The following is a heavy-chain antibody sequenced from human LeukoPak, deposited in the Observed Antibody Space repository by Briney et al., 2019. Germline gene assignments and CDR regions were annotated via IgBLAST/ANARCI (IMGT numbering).Heavy chain of an antibody. J-gene: IGHJ4*02. Sequence: PGGPLNPSWAASESTLGNNWITWSRKPPGKGLKWLANINQDGSEEHYMDSVKARFTISRDNAKNSLSLQMNSLRAEDTAVYYCVRDGGVSGYDMLDYWGQGTLVTVSS. D-gene: IGHD5-12*01. CDR1: ESTLGNNW. CDR2: INQDGSEE. CDR3: VRDGGVSGYDMLDY. V-gene: IGHV3-7*01.